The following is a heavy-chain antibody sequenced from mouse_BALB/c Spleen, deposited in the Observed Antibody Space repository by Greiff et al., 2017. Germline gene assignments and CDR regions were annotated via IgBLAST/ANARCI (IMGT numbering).Heavy chain of an antibody. V-gene: IGHV1-54*01. CDR3: ARGLRDYAMDY. J-gene: IGHJ4*01. Sequence: QVQLQQTGAELVRPGTSVKVSCKASGYAFTNYLIEWVKQRPGQGLEWIGVINPGSGGTNYNEKFKGKATLTADKSSSTAYMQLSSLTSDDSAVYFCARGLRDYAMDYWGQGTSVTVSS. CDR1: GYAFTNYL. CDR2: INPGSGGT.